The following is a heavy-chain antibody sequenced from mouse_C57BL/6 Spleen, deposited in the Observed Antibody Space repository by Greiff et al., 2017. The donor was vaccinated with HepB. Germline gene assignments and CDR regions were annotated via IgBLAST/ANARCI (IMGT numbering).Heavy chain of an antibody. J-gene: IGHJ2*01. CDR2: IRNKANNHAT. V-gene: IGHV6-6*01. Sequence: EVHLVESGGGLVQPGGSMKLSCAASGFTFSDAWMDWVRQSPEKGLEWVAEIRNKANNHATYYAESVKGRFTISRDDSKSSVYLQMNSLRAEDTGIYYCTRRGYSNFFAYWGQGTTLTVSS. CDR3: TRRGYSNFFAY. D-gene: IGHD2-5*01. CDR1: GFTFSDAW.